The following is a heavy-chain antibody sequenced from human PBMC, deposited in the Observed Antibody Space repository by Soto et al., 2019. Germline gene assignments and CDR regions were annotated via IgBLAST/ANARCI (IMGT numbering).Heavy chain of an antibody. Sequence: QVQLVESGGGVVQPGGSLRLSCAASAFTFSRYGMHWVRQAPGKGLQWVGVIWSDGSNRRYAESVKGRFTISRDNSKNTLYLQMNSLRVEDTAVYYCARERTFGENNHNYMDVWGTGITVTVSS. CDR1: AFTFSRYG. CDR2: IWSDGSNR. V-gene: IGHV3-33*01. CDR3: ARERTFGENNHNYMDV. D-gene: IGHD3-10*01. J-gene: IGHJ6*03.